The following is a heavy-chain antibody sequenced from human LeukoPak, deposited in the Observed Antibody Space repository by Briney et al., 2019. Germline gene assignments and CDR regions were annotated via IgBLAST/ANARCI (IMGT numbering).Heavy chain of an antibody. D-gene: IGHD6-13*01. CDR1: GFSLNTSGMC. Sequence: SGPALVKPTQTLTLTCSFSGFSLNTSGMCVSWIRQPPGKALEWLARIDWDDDKYYSTSLKTRLTISKDTSKTQVVLTMTNMDHVDTATYYCAGSSFSCHLFDPWGQGTLVTVSS. V-gene: IGHV2-70*11. CDR3: AGSSFSCHLFDP. J-gene: IGHJ5*02. CDR2: IDWDDDK.